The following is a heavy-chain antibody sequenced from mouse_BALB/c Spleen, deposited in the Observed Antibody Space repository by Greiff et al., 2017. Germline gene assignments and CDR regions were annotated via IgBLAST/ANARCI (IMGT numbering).Heavy chain of an antibody. CDR2: IDPNNGGT. V-gene: IGHV1-18*01. CDR3: ARRGVYYDYDVSYYYAMDY. CDR1: GYTFTEYT. Sequence: VQLQQSGPELVKPGASVKISCKTSGYTFTEYTMHWVKQSHGKSLEWIGGIDPNNGGTSYNQKFKGKATLTVDKSSSTAYMELRSLTSEDSAVYYCARRGVYYDYDVSYYYAMDYWGQGTSVTVSS. J-gene: IGHJ4*01. D-gene: IGHD2-4*01.